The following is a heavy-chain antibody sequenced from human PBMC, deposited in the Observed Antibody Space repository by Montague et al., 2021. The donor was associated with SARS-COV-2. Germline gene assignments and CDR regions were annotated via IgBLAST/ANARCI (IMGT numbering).Heavy chain of an antibody. V-gene: IGHV4-39*01. CDR2: IYYSGST. CDR3: AILDRDITIFGVVRGYFDL. J-gene: IGHJ2*01. Sequence: SETLSLTCTVSGGSISSSSYYWGWIRQPPGKGLEWIGNIYYSGSTYYNPSLKSRVTISVDTSKNQFSLKLSSVTAADTAVYYCAILDRDITIFGVVRGYFDLWGRGTLVTVSS. D-gene: IGHD3-3*01. CDR1: GGSISSSSYY.